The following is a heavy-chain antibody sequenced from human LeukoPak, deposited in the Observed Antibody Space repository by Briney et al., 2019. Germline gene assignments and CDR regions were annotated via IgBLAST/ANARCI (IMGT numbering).Heavy chain of an antibody. J-gene: IGHJ4*02. Sequence: GGSLRLSCTASGFTFGDYAMSWFRQAPGKGLEWVGFIRSKAYGGTTEYAASVKGRFTISRDDSKSIAYLQMNSLKTEDTAVYYCTKVRSGSSSWALRVFDYWGQGALVTVSS. D-gene: IGHD6-13*01. CDR1: GFTFGDYA. CDR3: TKVRSGSSSWALRVFDY. CDR2: IRSKAYGGTT. V-gene: IGHV3-49*03.